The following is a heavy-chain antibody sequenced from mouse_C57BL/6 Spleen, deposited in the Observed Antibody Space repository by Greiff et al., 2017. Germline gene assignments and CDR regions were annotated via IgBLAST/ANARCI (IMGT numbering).Heavy chain of an antibody. D-gene: IGHD2-1*01. Sequence: EVQVVESGGGLVKPGGSLKLSCAASGFTFSDYGMHWVRQAPEKGLEWVAYISSGSSTIYYADTVNGRFTISRDNAKNTLFLQMTSLRSEDTAMYYCARGGNYSYYARDDWGQGTSVTVSS. CDR3: ARGGNYSYYARDD. J-gene: IGHJ4*01. CDR2: ISSGSSTI. CDR1: GFTFSDYG. V-gene: IGHV5-17*01.